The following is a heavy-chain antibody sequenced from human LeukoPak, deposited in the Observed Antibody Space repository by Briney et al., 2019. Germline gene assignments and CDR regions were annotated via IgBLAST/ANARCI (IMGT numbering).Heavy chain of an antibody. Sequence: PGGSLRLSCAASGFTFSSYWMHWVRQAPGKGLVWVSRINSDGSSTSYADSVKGRFTISRDNAKNTLYLQMNSLRAEDTAVYYCARAGGSYSPFDYWGQGTLVTVPS. J-gene: IGHJ4*02. D-gene: IGHD1-26*01. CDR1: GFTFSSYW. CDR3: ARAGGSYSPFDY. CDR2: INSDGSST. V-gene: IGHV3-74*01.